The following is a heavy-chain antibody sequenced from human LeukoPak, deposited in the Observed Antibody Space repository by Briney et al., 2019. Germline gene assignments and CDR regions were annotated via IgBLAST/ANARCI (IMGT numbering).Heavy chain of an antibody. V-gene: IGHV3-11*01. CDR2: ISSSGSTI. CDR1: GLTFSDYY. CDR3: ARLRWLHLLDP. D-gene: IGHD5-24*01. J-gene: IGHJ5*02. Sequence: PGGSLRLSCAASGLTFSDYYMSWIRQAPGKGLEWVSYISSSGSTIYYADSVKGRFTISRDNAKNALYLQMNSLRAEDTAVYYCARLRWLHLLDPWGQGALVTVSS.